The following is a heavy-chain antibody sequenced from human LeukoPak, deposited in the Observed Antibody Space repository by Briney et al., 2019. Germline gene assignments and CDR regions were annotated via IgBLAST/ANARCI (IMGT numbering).Heavy chain of an antibody. Sequence: SQTLSLTCAVSGGSISSGGYSWSWIRQPPGTGLEWIGYIYHSGSTYYNPSLKSRVTISVDRSKNQLSLKLSSVTAADTAVYYCARGYYGSGSTFDYWGQGTLVTVSS. D-gene: IGHD3-10*01. V-gene: IGHV4-30-2*01. CDR3: ARGYYGSGSTFDY. CDR1: GGSISSGGYS. CDR2: IYHSGST. J-gene: IGHJ4*02.